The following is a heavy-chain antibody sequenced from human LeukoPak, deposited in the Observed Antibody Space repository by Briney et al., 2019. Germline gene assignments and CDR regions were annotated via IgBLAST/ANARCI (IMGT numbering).Heavy chain of an antibody. Sequence: PGGSLRLSCAASGFTFSSYSMNWVRQAPGKGLQWVSSISSSSSYTYYADSVKGRFTISRDNAKNSLYLQMNSLRAEDTAVYYCARGAAAGLFFDYWGQGTLVTVSS. CDR1: GFTFSSYS. V-gene: IGHV3-21*01. D-gene: IGHD6-13*01. CDR3: ARGAAAGLFFDY. CDR2: ISSSSSYT. J-gene: IGHJ4*02.